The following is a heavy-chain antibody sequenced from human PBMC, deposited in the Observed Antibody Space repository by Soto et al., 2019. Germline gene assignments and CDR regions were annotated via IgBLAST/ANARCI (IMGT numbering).Heavy chain of an antibody. D-gene: IGHD1-26*01. CDR2: ISSSSSYT. Sequence: PGGSLRLSCAASGFTFSDYYMSWIRQAPGKGLEWVSYISSSSSYTNYADSVKGRFTISRDNAKNSLYLQMNSLRAEDTAVYYCASDQSEPRYFDYWGQGTLVTVSS. V-gene: IGHV3-11*06. CDR1: GFTFSDYY. J-gene: IGHJ4*02. CDR3: ASDQSEPRYFDY.